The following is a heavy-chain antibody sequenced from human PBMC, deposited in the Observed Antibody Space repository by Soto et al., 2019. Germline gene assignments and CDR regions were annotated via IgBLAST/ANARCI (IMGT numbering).Heavy chain of an antibody. CDR2: ISGRGGST. J-gene: IGHJ6*02. Sequence: EEQLLQSGGGLAQPGGSLRVSCTASGFTFSSYAMTWVRQAPGKGLVWVSAISGRGGSTYYADSVKGRFTISRDNSKNTLSLQMNSLRAEDTAVYYCAKGFYYGMDVWGQGTTVTVSS. CDR1: GFTFSSYA. CDR3: AKGFYYGMDV. V-gene: IGHV3-23*01.